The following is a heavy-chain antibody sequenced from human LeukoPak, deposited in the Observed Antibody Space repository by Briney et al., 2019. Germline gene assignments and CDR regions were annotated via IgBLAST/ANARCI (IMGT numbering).Heavy chain of an antibody. CDR3: ATYRQVLLPFES. D-gene: IGHD2-8*02. Sequence: GGSLRLSCAASRFTFSSYAMSWVRQAPGKGLEWVSAISGSGGSTYYADSVKGRFTISRDNSKSTLSLQMNSLRAEDTAIYYCATYRQVLLPFESWGQGTLVTVSS. CDR1: RFTFSSYA. CDR2: ISGSGGST. V-gene: IGHV3-23*01. J-gene: IGHJ4*02.